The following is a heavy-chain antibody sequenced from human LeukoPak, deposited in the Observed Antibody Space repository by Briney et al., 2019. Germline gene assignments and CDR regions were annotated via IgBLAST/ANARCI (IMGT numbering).Heavy chain of an antibody. CDR1: GGSISSGDYY. V-gene: IGHV4-30-4*01. CDR3: ARDLSFGDGSGGYGGYFDY. D-gene: IGHD3-10*01. J-gene: IGHJ4*02. CDR2: IYYSGST. Sequence: PSETLSLTCTVSGGSISSGDYYWSWIRQPPGKGLEWIGYIYYSGSTYYNPSLKSRVTISVDTSKNQFSLKLSSVTAADTAVYYCARDLSFGDGSGGYGGYFDYWGQGTLVTVSS.